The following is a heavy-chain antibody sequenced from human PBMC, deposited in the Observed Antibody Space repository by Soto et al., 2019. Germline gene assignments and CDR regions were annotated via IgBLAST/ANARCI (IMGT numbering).Heavy chain of an antibody. CDR3: MTRPDIVTRDY. Sequence: EVQLLESGGGLVQPGGSLRLSCAASGFTFSSYAMRWVRQAPGKGLEWVSAISGSGGSTYYADSVKGRSTLSRDNSKNMLYLQRNSLRAEDTGVYYCMTRPDIVTRDYWGQGTLVTVSS. J-gene: IGHJ4*02. CDR1: GFTFSSYA. CDR2: ISGSGGST. V-gene: IGHV3-23*01. D-gene: IGHD5-12*01.